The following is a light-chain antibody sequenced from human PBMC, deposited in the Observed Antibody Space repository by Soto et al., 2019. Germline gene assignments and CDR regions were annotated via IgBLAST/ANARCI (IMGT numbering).Light chain of an antibody. J-gene: IGLJ3*02. Sequence: QSVVTQPPSASGTPGQRVTLSCSGSSSNIGFNAVNWYQQLPGTAPKLAMHGNSQRPSGVPDRFSGSKSGTSASLAISGLRTEDEAQYYCQSHDNSLMSASWVFGGGTKVTVL. CDR1: SSNIGFNA. V-gene: IGLV1-44*01. CDR3: QSHDNSLMSASWV. CDR2: GNS.